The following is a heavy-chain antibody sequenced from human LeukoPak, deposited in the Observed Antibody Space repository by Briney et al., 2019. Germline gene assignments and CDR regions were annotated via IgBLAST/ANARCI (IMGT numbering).Heavy chain of an antibody. CDR2: LDDSGNT. Sequence: KPSETLSLTCSVSNYYSWAWIRQAPGKGLEWVGGLDDSGNTYYNPSLKSRLTMSVYTSKNHFSLNLKSVAAADTSVYYCARRLRIGAAEWFDPWGQGIMVTVSS. CDR1: NYYS. CDR3: ARRLRIGAAEWFDP. D-gene: IGHD2-15*01. V-gene: IGHV4-38-2*01. J-gene: IGHJ5*02.